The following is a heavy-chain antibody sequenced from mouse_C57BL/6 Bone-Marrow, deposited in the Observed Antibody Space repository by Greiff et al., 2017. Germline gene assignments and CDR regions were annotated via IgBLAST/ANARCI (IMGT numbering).Heavy chain of an antibody. CDR1: GYAFSSSW. D-gene: IGHD1-1*01. CDR2: IYPGDGDT. V-gene: IGHV1-82*01. Sequence: QVQLQQSGPELVKPGASVKISCKASGYAFSSSWMNWVKQRPGKGLEWIGRIYPGDGDTNYNGKFKGKATLTADKSSSTAYMQLSSLTSEDSAVYFCARSFIYYGSSLFAYWGQGTLVTVSA. CDR3: ARSFIYYGSSLFAY. J-gene: IGHJ3*01.